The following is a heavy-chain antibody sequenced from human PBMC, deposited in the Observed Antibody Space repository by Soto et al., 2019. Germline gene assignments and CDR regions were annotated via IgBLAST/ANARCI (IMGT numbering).Heavy chain of an antibody. CDR1: GGTFSSYA. J-gene: IGHJ6*02. V-gene: IGHV1-69*06. Sequence: SVKVSCKASGGTFSSYAISWVRQAPGQGLEWMGGIIPIFGTANYAQKFQGRVTITADKSTSTAYMELSSLRSEDTAVYYCARDNYYDSSGYYEVLGMDVWGQGTTVTVSS. CDR3: ARDNYYDSSGYYEVLGMDV. D-gene: IGHD3-22*01. CDR2: IIPIFGTA.